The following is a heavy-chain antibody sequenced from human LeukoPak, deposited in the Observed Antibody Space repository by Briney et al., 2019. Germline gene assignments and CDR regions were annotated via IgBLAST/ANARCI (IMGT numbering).Heavy chain of an antibody. V-gene: IGHV4-34*01. Sequence: SETLSLTCAVYGGSFSGYYWSWIRQPPGKGLEWIGEINHSGSTNYNPSLKSRVTISVDTSKNQFSLKLSSVTAADTAVYYCARGRVGATLFDYWGQEPWSQSPQ. J-gene: IGHJ4*01. CDR3: ARGRVGATLFDY. D-gene: IGHD1-26*01. CDR1: GGSFSGYY. CDR2: INHSGST.